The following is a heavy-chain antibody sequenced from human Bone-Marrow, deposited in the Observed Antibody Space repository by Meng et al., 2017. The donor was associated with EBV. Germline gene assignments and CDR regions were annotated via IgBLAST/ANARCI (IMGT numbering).Heavy chain of an antibody. CDR2: LHGYSANT. J-gene: IGHJ4*02. CDR1: GYTFSCST. CDR3: VRFSNYVLDH. V-gene: IGHV1-18*01. Sequence: QMRRVRSGGELQTPWPTVRVSCKTLGYTFSCSTLNWLRQVPGQGFEGVGWLHGYSANTHYAQKFHGRVNMSTDTSTDTSYMELKNLRPDDTAIYYCVRFSNYVLDHWGQGTLVTVSS. D-gene: IGHD3-10*01.